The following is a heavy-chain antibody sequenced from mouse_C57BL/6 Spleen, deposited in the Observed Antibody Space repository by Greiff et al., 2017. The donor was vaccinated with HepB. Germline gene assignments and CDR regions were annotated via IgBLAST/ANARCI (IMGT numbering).Heavy chain of an antibody. Sequence: QVQLKESGAELVRPGASVTLSCKASGYTFTDYEMHWVKQTPVHGLEWIGAIDPETGGTAYNQKFKGKAILTADKSSSTAYMELRSLTSEDSAVYYCKRRWDYWGQGTTLTVSS. CDR2: IDPETGGT. J-gene: IGHJ2*01. CDR3: KRRWDY. CDR1: GYTFTDYE. D-gene: IGHD1-1*02. V-gene: IGHV1-15*01.